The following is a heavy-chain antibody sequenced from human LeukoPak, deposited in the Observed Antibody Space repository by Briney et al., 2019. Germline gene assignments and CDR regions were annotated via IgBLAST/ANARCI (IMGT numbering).Heavy chain of an antibody. J-gene: IGHJ4*02. V-gene: IGHV4-34*01. D-gene: IGHD3-10*01. CDR3: ARERNGSGSPFFDY. Sequence: LRLSCAASGFTFSSYAMHWVRQPPGKGLEWIGEINHSGSTNYNPSLKSRVTISVDTSKNQFSLKLSSVTAADTAVYYCARERNGSGSPFFDYWGQGTLVTVSS. CDR1: GFTFSSYA. CDR2: INHSGST.